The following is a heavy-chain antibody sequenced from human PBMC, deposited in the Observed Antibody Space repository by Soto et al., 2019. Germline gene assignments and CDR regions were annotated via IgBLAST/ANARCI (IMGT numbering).Heavy chain of an antibody. V-gene: IGHV3-33*01. Sequence: QVQLVESGGGVVQPGRSLRLSCAASGFTFSSYGMHWVRQAPGKGLEWVTIIWYDGSNKYYADSVKGRFTISRDNSKNTLYLQMNSLRAEDTAVYYCARDAGYLDYWGQGTLVTVSS. CDR2: IWYDGSNK. D-gene: IGHD3-10*01. CDR3: ARDAGYLDY. J-gene: IGHJ4*02. CDR1: GFTFSSYG.